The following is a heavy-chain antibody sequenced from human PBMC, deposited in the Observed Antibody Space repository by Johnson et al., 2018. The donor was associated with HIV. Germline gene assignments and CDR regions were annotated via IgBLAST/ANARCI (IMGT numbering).Heavy chain of an antibody. CDR1: GFTFSDYY. CDR2: ISSSGGST. J-gene: IGHJ3*02. D-gene: IGHD2-21*01. V-gene: IGHV3-11*04. Sequence: QVQLVESGGGVVQPGGSLRLSCAASGFTFSDYYMSWIRQAPGKGLEWVSYISSSGGSTYYADSVKGRFTISRDNSKNTLYLQMNSLRAEDTAVYYCARDTGGGEPYDIWGQGTMVTVSS. CDR3: ARDTGGGEPYDI.